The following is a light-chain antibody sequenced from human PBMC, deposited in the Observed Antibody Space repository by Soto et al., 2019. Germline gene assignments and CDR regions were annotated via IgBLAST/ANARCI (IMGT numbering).Light chain of an antibody. CDR3: LHRMNWPLT. J-gene: IGKJ5*01. V-gene: IGKV3-11*01. CDR2: DAS. CDR1: QSVSSY. Sequence: EIVMTQSPATLSLSPGEGATLSCRASQSVSSYLAWYQQKPGQDPRLLIYDASKRATGIPARFSGSGSETDFTLTISSLEPEDVGVYYCLHRMNWPLTFGQGTRLEIK.